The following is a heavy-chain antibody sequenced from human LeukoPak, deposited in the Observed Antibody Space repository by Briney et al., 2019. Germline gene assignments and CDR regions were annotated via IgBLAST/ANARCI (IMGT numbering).Heavy chain of an antibody. CDR1: GFTFRNFG. J-gene: IGHJ4*02. CDR3: ATQTAIRLGAH. D-gene: IGHD3-16*01. V-gene: IGHV3-30*03. Sequence: GGSLRLSCAASGFTFRNFGMHWGRQAPGKGLEWVAVISYDGSEKHYADSVKGQFTISRDNSENTLYLQMHSLRAEDTATYYCATQTAIRLGAHWGQGTLVIVSS. CDR2: ISYDGSEK.